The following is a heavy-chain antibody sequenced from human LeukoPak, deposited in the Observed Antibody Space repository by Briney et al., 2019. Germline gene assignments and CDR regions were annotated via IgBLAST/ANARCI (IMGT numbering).Heavy chain of an antibody. CDR1: GFTFSSYA. V-gene: IGHV3-66*03. Sequence: GSLRLSCAASGFTFSSYAMSWVRQAPGKGLEWVSVIYSCGSTYYADSVKGRFTISRDNSKNTLYLQMNSLRAEDTAVYYCARARIRGKGSTSCYAPFESWFDPWGQGTLVTVSS. CDR3: ARARIRGKGSTSCYAPFESWFDP. CDR2: IYSCGST. D-gene: IGHD2-2*01. J-gene: IGHJ5*02.